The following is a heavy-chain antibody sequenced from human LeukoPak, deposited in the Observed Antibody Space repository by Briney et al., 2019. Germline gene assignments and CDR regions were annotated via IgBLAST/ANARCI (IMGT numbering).Heavy chain of an antibody. D-gene: IGHD4-23*01. CDR2: INPNSGGT. V-gene: IGHV1-2*02. Sequence: ASVKVSCKASGYTFTGYYMHWVRQAPGQGLEWMGWINPNSGGTNYAQKFQGRVTMTRDTSISIAYMELSRLRSDDTAVYYCARETRDYGGDNDYWGQGTLVTVSS. J-gene: IGHJ4*02. CDR1: GYTFTGYY. CDR3: ARETRDYGGDNDY.